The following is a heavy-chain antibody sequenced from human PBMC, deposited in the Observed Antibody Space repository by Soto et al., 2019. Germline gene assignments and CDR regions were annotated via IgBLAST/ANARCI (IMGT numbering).Heavy chain of an antibody. CDR2: IFYSGSS. CDR1: GANDSRNSFY. CDR3: ARHDSGPLDN. J-gene: IGHJ4*02. V-gene: IGHV4-39*01. Sequence: SETLSLTCTVSGANDSRNSFYWGRIRQPPGRGLAWIGRIFYSGSSYYNASPKSRVTMPVDTSKNQCSLKLSSVTAADTAVYYCARHDSGPLDNWGQGTLVTVSS. D-gene: IGHD2-21*01.